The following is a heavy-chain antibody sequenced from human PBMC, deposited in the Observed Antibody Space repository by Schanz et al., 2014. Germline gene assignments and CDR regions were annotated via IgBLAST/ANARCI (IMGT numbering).Heavy chain of an antibody. V-gene: IGHV3-9*01. CDR3: AKYGGELGVSFEY. D-gene: IGHD7-27*01. J-gene: IGHJ4*02. CDR2: ISWESVNI. CDR1: GFTFDDYA. Sequence: EVNLVESGGGLVQPGTSLRLSCAASGFTFDDYAMHWVRQVPGKGLEWVSGISWESVNIDYGDSVKGRFTISRDNAKNSLYLEMSNLRPEDTAVYYCAKYGGELGVSFEYWGQGTLVTVSS.